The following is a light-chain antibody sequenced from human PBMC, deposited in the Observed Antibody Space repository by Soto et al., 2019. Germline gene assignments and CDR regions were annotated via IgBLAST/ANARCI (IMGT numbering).Light chain of an antibody. Sequence: DIQLTQSPSFLSASVGDRVTITCRASQSISTYLNWYQQKPGKAPKLLIYDASSLESGVPSRFSGSGSGTEFTLTISSLQPDDFATYYCQQYNSYSGTFGQGTKVDIK. CDR3: QQYNSYSGT. CDR1: QSISTY. CDR2: DAS. J-gene: IGKJ1*01. V-gene: IGKV1-5*01.